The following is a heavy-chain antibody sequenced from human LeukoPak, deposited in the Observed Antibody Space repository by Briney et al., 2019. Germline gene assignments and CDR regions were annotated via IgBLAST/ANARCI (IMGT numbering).Heavy chain of an antibody. Sequence: ASVKVSCKASGGTFSSYAISWVRQAPGQGLEWMGGIIPIFGTANYAQKFQGRVTITTDESTSTAYMELSSLRSEDTAVYYCARCDYVWGSYRPWEYYFDYWGQGTLVTVSS. CDR2: IIPIFGTA. CDR3: ARCDYVWGSYRPWEYYFDY. J-gene: IGHJ4*02. D-gene: IGHD3-16*02. CDR1: GGTFSSYA. V-gene: IGHV1-69*05.